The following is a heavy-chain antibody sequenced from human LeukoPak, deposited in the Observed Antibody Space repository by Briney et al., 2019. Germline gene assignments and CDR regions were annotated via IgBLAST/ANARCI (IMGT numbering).Heavy chain of an antibody. CDR2: IIPIFGTA. Sequence: ASVKVSCKASGGTFSSYAISWVRQAPGQGLEWMGGIIPIFGTANYAQKFQGRVTITTDESTSTAYMELSSLRSEDTAVYYCARDLDNGSYEAFDIWGQGTMVTVSS. J-gene: IGHJ3*02. CDR3: ARDLDNGSYEAFDI. V-gene: IGHV1-69*05. CDR1: GGTFSSYA. D-gene: IGHD1-26*01.